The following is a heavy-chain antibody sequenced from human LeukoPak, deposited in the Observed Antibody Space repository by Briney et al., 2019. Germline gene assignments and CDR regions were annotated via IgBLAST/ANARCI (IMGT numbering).Heavy chain of an antibody. V-gene: IGHV3-30*18. CDR2: ISYAGSNK. J-gene: IGHJ4*02. Sequence: GGSLRLSCAASGFTFSSYGMHWVRQAPGKGLEWVAVISYAGSNKYYADSVKGRFTISRDNSKNTLYLQMNSLRAEDTAVYYCAKVGIFGVVLDYFDYWGQGTLVTVSS. D-gene: IGHD3-3*02. CDR1: GFTFSSYG. CDR3: AKVGIFGVVLDYFDY.